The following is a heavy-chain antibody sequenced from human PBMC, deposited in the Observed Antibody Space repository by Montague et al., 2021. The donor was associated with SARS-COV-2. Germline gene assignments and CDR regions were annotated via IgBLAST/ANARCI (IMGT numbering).Heavy chain of an antibody. D-gene: IGHD4-17*01. CDR2: IFPGGST. Sequence: TLSLKRRGEGGERSKGSYPWSWIRQPPGKGLEWIGYIFPGGSTYYNASLQSRVTISIDNSKNQLSLRLTSITAADTAVYFCARGGADFGDYGWLDPWGQGILVTVS. CDR3: ARGGADFGDYGWLDP. V-gene: IGHV4-30-2*01. CDR1: GGERSKGSYP. J-gene: IGHJ5*02.